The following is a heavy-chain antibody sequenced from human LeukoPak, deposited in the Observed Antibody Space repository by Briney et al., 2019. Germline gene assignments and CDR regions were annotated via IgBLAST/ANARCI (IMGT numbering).Heavy chain of an antibody. J-gene: IGHJ4*02. CDR3: TKLHVGG. Sequence: TGGSLRLSCAASGFIFSDSAIHWVRQASGKGLEWVGRIRSKANNYATAYAASVKGRFTISRDESKNTAYLQMNSLKTEDTAVYYCTKLHVGGWGRGTLVTVSS. V-gene: IGHV3-73*01. CDR1: GFIFSDSA. CDR2: IRSKANNYAT.